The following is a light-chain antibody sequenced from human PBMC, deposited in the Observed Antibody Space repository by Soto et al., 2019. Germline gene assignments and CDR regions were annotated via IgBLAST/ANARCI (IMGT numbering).Light chain of an antibody. CDR3: SSYAGSNNLI. Sequence: QSALTQPPSASGSPGQSVTISCTGTSGDVGGYNYVSWYQQHPGKAPKLMIYEVSKRPSGDPDRFSGSKSGNTASLTVSGLQAEDEADYYCSSYAGSNNLIFGGGTKLTVL. V-gene: IGLV2-8*01. CDR1: SGDVGGYNY. CDR2: EVS. J-gene: IGLJ2*01.